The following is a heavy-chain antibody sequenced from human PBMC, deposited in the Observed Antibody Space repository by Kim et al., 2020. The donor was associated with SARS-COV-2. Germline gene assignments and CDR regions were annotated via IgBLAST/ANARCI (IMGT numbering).Heavy chain of an antibody. Sequence: SGSTKYYADSVKGRFTISRDNAKNSLYLQMDNLRAEDTAVYYCARGIDPWGQGTLVTVSS. CDR2: SGSTK. V-gene: IGHV3-11*04. CDR3: ARGIDP. J-gene: IGHJ5*02.